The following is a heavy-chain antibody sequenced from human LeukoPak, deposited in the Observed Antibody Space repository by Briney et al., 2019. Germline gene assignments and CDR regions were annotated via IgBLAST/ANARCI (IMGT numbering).Heavy chain of an antibody. Sequence: ASVKVSSKASGYTFSTCDINWVRQATGQGLEWIGWMNPNSGNTGFAHKFQGRVTMTRDTSINTAYMELSSLRSEDTAVYYCTRVPGSISHWGQGTLVTVSS. J-gene: IGHJ4*02. CDR3: TRVPGSISH. D-gene: IGHD1-1*01. CDR2: MNPNSGNT. V-gene: IGHV1-8*01. CDR1: GYTFSTCD.